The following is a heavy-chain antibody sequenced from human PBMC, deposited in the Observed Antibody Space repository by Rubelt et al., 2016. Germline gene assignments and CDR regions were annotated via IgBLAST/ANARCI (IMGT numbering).Heavy chain of an antibody. CDR2: IKPNSGGT. Sequence: QVQLVQSGAEVKKPGASVKVSCKASGYTFTRYGISWVRQAPGQGLECMGWIKPNSGGTNYAQKVQGRVTMTRDTSISTAYMELSRLRSDDTAVYYCARVEYYYDSSGYSDYWGQGTLVTVSS. V-gene: IGHV1-2*02. J-gene: IGHJ4*02. CDR1: GYTFTRYG. D-gene: IGHD3-22*01. CDR3: ARVEYYYDSSGYSDY.